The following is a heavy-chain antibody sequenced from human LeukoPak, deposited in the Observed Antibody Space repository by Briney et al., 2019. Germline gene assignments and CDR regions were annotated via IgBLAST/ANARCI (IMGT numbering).Heavy chain of an antibody. D-gene: IGHD5-24*01. CDR2: IKAGNGNT. J-gene: IGHJ5*02. Sequence: ASVKVSCKASGYTFSSYAIHWVRQAPGQRLEWMGRIKAGNGNTKYSQDFQGRVTITRDTSASTAYMELSGLRSEDMAVYYCAREDGDGYNSPDYNWFDPWGQGTLVTVSS. CDR1: GYTFSSYA. CDR3: AREDGDGYNSPDYNWFDP. V-gene: IGHV1-3*03.